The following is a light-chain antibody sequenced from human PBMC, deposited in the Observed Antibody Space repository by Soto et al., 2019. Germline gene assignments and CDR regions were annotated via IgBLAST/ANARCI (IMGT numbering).Light chain of an antibody. Sequence: IQMTQSPSTLSASVGDSVTITFGASQTISSWLAWDQQKLGKAPKLLIYKAFTLKSGVPSRFSGSGSGTEFTLTISSLQPDDFATYYCQHYNSYSEAFGQGTKVDIK. V-gene: IGKV1-5*03. CDR1: QTISSW. CDR3: QHYNSYSEA. J-gene: IGKJ1*01. CDR2: KAF.